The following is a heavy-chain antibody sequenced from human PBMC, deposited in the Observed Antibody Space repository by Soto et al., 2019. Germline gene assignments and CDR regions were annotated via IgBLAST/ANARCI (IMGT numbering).Heavy chain of an antibody. J-gene: IGHJ4*02. Sequence: SETLSLTCAVSGGSISSSNWWSWVRQPPGKGLEWIGEIYHSGSTNYNPSLKSRVTISVDKSKNQFSLKLSSVTAADTAVYYCARGVYDYVWGSYRSFDYWGQGTLVTVSS. CDR1: GGSISSSNW. CDR2: IYHSGST. CDR3: ARGVYDYVWGSYRSFDY. D-gene: IGHD3-16*02. V-gene: IGHV4-4*02.